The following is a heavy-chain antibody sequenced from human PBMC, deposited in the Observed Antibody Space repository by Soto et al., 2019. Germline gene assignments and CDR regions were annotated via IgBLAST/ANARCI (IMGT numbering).Heavy chain of an antibody. CDR2: IRNRGYGRTT. Sequence: EVQLVESGGGLVQPVQSLRRYCAAYGLTFVAYAMSWVRKAPGNVLECVGFIRNRGYGRTTEYAASVGGRFPISGDASRSSAYMDMNSLQTDDTAVYYCVRADTGADQLVSAHSWGQGTLVTVPS. V-gene: IGHV3-49*04. CDR1: GLTFVAYA. D-gene: IGHD2-2*01. J-gene: IGHJ4*02. CDR3: VRADTGADQLVSAHS.